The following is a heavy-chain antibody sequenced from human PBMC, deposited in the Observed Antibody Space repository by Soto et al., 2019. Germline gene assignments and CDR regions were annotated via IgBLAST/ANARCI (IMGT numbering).Heavy chain of an antibody. CDR2: ISGSGGST. V-gene: IGHV3-23*01. CDR1: GFTFSTYA. CDR3: ALSKTGSYFDY. D-gene: IGHD1-26*01. Sequence: GGSLRLSCEGSGFTFSTYAMSWVRQAPGKGLEWVSAISGSGGSTYYADSVKGRFTISRDNSKNTLYLQMNTLRAEDTALYYCALSKTGSYFDYWGQGSPVTVPS. J-gene: IGHJ4*02.